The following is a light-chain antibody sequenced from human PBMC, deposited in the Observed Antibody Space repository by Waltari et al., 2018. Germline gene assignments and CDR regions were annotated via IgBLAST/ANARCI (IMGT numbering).Light chain of an antibody. Sequence: EIVMTQSPATLSVSPGERATLSCRASQSISSNLAWYQQKSGQAPRLLFYGSSIRATGIPARFSGSGSGTEFTRTINSMQSEDFAVYYCQQYNNWPLLFGQGTKVEIK. CDR1: QSISSN. J-gene: IGKJ1*01. V-gene: IGKV3-15*01. CDR3: QQYNNWPLL. CDR2: GSS.